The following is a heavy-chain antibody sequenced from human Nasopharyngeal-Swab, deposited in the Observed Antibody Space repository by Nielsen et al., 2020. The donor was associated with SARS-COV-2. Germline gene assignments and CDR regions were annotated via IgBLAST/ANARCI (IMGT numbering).Heavy chain of an antibody. CDR1: GFTFSSYS. CDR3: ARVWEMPGRDLGYYYMDV. J-gene: IGHJ6*03. CDR2: ISSSSSYI. D-gene: IGHD1-26*01. Sequence: GGSLRLSCAASGFTFSSYSMNWVRQAPGKGLEWVSSISSSSSYIYYADSVKGRFTISRDNAKNSLYLQMNSLRAEDTAVYYCARVWEMPGRDLGYYYMDVWGKGTTVTVSS. V-gene: IGHV3-21*01.